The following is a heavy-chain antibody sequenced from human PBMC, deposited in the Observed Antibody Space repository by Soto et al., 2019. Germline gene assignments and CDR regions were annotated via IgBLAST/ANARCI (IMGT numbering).Heavy chain of an antibody. CDR2: ITSSGGTT. V-gene: IGHV3-23*01. CDR1: GFTFSSYT. CDR3: AKDRGGRAIFGVVIIDGVDV. Sequence: EVQLLESGGGLVPPGGSLRLSCAASGFTFSSYTMNWVRQAPGKGLEWVSAITSSGGTTYYADSAKGRFTVSRDKSENTLYLQMNSLRAAATAEYYCAKDRGGRAIFGVVIIDGVDVWGQGTTVTVSS. D-gene: IGHD3-3*01. J-gene: IGHJ6*02.